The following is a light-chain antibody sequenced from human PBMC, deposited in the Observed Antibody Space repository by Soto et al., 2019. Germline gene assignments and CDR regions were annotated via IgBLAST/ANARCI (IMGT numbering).Light chain of an antibody. V-gene: IGKV3-11*01. Sequence: EIVLTQSPATLSFSPGERSTLSCRSSQSVSSYLLWYQQKPGQTPRLLIYDASNRATGIPARFSGSGSGTDFTLTISSLEPEDFAVYYCQQRSNWPPITFGQGTRLEIK. CDR2: DAS. CDR3: QQRSNWPPIT. J-gene: IGKJ5*01. CDR1: QSVSSY.